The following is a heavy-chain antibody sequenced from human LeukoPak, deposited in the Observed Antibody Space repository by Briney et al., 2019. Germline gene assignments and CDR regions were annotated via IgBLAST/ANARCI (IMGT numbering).Heavy chain of an antibody. Sequence: SETLSLTCAVYGGSFSGYYCHWMRQPPGKGLEWIGEISHRGNTKYYPSLKSRVTISLDTSKNQFSLKLSSATAADTAMYYCFLWHDVVSRDYWGQGTLVTVSP. J-gene: IGHJ4*02. CDR2: ISHRGNT. D-gene: IGHD2-15*01. V-gene: IGHV4-34*01. CDR3: FLWHDVVSRDY. CDR1: GGSFSGYY.